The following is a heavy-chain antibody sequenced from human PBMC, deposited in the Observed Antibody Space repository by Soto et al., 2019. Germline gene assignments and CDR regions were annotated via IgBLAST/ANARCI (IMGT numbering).Heavy chain of an antibody. D-gene: IGHD2-2*01. Sequence: GSLRLSCAASGFTFDDYTMHWVRQAPGKGLEWVSLISWDGGSTYYADSVKGRFTISRDNSKNSLYLQMNSLRTEDTALYYCAKDIEPAAMPYYYYGMDVWGQGTTVTVSS. CDR1: GFTFDDYT. CDR2: ISWDGGST. V-gene: IGHV3-43*01. CDR3: AKDIEPAAMPYYYYGMDV. J-gene: IGHJ6*02.